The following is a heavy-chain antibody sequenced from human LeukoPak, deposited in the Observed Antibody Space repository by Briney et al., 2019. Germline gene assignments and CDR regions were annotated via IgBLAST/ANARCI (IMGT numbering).Heavy chain of an antibody. CDR1: GYTFTGYY. D-gene: IGHD3-9*01. CDR3: ASARTSTIPFDP. J-gene: IGHJ5*02. CDR2: INPNSGGT. Sequence: GASVKVSCKASGYTFTGYYMHWVREAAGQGLEWMGWINPNSGGTNYAQKFQGRVTMARDTSISTAYMELSRLRSDDTAVYYCASARTSTIPFDPWGQGTLVTVSS. V-gene: IGHV1-2*02.